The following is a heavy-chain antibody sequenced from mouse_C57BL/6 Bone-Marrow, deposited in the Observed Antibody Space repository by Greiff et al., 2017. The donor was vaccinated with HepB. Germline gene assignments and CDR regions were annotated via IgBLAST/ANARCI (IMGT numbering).Heavy chain of an antibody. CDR2: INPNNGGT. J-gene: IGHJ2*01. Sequence: VQLQQSGPELVKPGASVKISCKASGYTFTDYYMNWVKQSHGKSLEWIGDINPNNGGTSYNQKFKGKATLTVDKSSSTAYMELRSLTSEDSAVYYCASGGVDYWGQGTTLTVSS. V-gene: IGHV1-26*01. CDR3: ASGGVDY. CDR1: GYTFTDYY.